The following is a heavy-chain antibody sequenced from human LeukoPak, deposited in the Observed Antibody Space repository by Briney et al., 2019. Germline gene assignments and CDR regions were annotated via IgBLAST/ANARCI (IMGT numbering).Heavy chain of an antibody. D-gene: IGHD3-22*01. CDR3: ARGGGYYDSSGYRTAHGVYYYGMDV. V-gene: IGHV1-46*01. J-gene: IGHJ6*02. Sequence: GASVKVSCKASGYTFTGYYMHWVRQAPGQGLEWMGWINPSGGSTSYAQKFQGRVTMTRDTSTSTVYMELSSLRSEDTAVYYCARGGGYYDSSGYRTAHGVYYYGMDVWGQGTTVTVSS. CDR2: INPSGGST. CDR1: GYTFTGYY.